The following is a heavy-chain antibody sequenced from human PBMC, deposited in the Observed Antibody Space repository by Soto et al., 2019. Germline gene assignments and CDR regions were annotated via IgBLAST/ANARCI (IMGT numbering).Heavy chain of an antibody. CDR1: GGSISSYY. V-gene: IGHV4-59*08. Sequence: SETLSLTCTVSGGSISSYYWSWIRQPPGKGLEWIGYIYYSGSTNYNPSLKSRVTISVDTSKNQFSLKLSSVTAADTAVYFCARRYGGNLDYWGQGTLVNVSS. J-gene: IGHJ4*02. CDR3: ARRYGGNLDY. D-gene: IGHD1-26*01. CDR2: IYYSGST.